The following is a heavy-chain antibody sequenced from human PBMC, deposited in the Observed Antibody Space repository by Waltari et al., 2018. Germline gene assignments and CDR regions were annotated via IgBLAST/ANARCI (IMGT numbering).Heavy chain of an antibody. J-gene: IGHJ4*02. Sequence: QVQLQESGPGLVKPSETLSLTCAVSGYSISSGYYWGWIRQPPGKGLEWIGSINHRGSTYYNPSLKSRVTISVDTSKNQFSLKLSSVTAADTAVYYCARRTKKYSSGWDYWGQGTLVTVSS. V-gene: IGHV4-38-2*01. D-gene: IGHD6-19*01. CDR1: GYSISSGYY. CDR3: ARRTKKYSSGWDY. CDR2: INHRGST.